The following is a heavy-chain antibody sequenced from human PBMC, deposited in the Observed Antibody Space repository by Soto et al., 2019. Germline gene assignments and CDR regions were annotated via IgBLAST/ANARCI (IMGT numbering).Heavy chain of an antibody. V-gene: IGHV3-23*01. D-gene: IGHD3-10*01. J-gene: IGHJ4*02. CDR3: AKGLYGYFDY. Sequence: VGSLRLSCAASGSTFSIYAMNWVRQAPGKGLEWVSGITNSGGSTYYADSVKGRFAISRDNSKNTLYLQMNSLRAEDTAVYYCAKGLYGYFDYWGQGTLVTVSS. CDR1: GSTFSIYA. CDR2: ITNSGGST.